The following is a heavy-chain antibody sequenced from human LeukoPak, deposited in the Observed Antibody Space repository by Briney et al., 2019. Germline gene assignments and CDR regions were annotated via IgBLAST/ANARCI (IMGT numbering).Heavy chain of an antibody. CDR1: GASFSYDY. CDR3: AKGVWAPRFDS. V-gene: IGHV4-34*01. Sequence: SETLSLTCAVYGASFSYDYWSWIRQAPGKGLEWIGEINHSGSITYNPSLKSRVTISAEKSKSQFSLRLTSVTAADTAVYYCAKGVWAPRFDSWGQGTWSPSPQ. CDR2: INHSGSI. D-gene: IGHD7-27*01. J-gene: IGHJ5*01.